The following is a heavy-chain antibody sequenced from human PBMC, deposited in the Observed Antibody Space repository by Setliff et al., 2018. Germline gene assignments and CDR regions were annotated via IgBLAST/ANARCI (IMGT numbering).Heavy chain of an antibody. D-gene: IGHD2-2*01. CDR3: AREDCSSTSCYVK. CDR2: IIPIFSTA. Sequence: ASVKVSCKASGGTFSSYAISWVRQAPGQGLEWMGGIIPIFSTANYAQKFQGRVTITTDESTSTAYMELSSLRSEDTAVYYCAREDCSSTSCYVKWGQGTLVTVSS. J-gene: IGHJ4*02. CDR1: GGTFSSYA. V-gene: IGHV1-69*05.